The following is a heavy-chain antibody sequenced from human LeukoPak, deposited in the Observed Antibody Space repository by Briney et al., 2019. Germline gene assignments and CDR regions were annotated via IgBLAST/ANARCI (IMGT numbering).Heavy chain of an antibody. J-gene: IGHJ4*02. Sequence: SVKVSCKASGYTFTSYGISWVRQAPGQGLEWMGGIIPIFGTANYAQKFQGRVTITADKSTSTAYMELSSLRSEDTAVYYCARQYSGYDWGGGYYFDYWGQGTLVTVSS. D-gene: IGHD5-12*01. CDR2: IIPIFGTA. CDR1: GYTFTSYG. V-gene: IGHV1-69*06. CDR3: ARQYSGYDWGGGYYFDY.